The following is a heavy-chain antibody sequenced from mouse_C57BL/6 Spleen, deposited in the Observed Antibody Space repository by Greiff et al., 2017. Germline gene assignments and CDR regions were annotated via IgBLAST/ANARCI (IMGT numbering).Heavy chain of an antibody. CDR3: ARSKDYYFDY. V-gene: IGHV1-55*01. Sequence: QVQLQQPGAELVKPGASVKMSCKASGYTFTSYWLTWVKQRPGQGLEWIGDIYPGSGSTNYNEKFKSKATLTVATASSTAYMQLSSLTSEDSAVYYCARSKDYYFDYWGQGTTLTVSS. J-gene: IGHJ2*01. CDR1: GYTFTSYW. CDR2: IYPGSGST.